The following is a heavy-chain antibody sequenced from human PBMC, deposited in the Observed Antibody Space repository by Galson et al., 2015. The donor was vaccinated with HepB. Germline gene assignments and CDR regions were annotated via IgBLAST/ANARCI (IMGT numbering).Heavy chain of an antibody. D-gene: IGHD3-22*01. V-gene: IGHV1-18*01. J-gene: IGHJ5*01. CDR1: GYSFSSYG. Sequence: SVKVSCKASGYSFSSYGITWVRQAPGQGLEWMGWISPYNGNTVYGQRVYGRVTMTTETARNTAYMELRSLRFDDTALYYCVRRDYDQNYCDAWGQGTLVIVS. CDR3: VRRDYDQNYCDA. CDR2: ISPYNGNT.